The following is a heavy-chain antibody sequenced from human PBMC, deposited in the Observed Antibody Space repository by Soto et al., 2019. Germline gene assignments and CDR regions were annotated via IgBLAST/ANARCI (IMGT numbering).Heavy chain of an antibody. D-gene: IGHD3-22*01. J-gene: IGHJ6*02. CDR1: GGSISSGGYY. CDR3: ARGWYYYDSSGYYFSGMDV. CDR2: IYYSGST. Sequence: SETLSLTCTVSGGSISSGGYYWSWIRQHPGKDLEWIGYIYYSGSTYYNPSLKSRVTISVDTSKNQFSLKLSSVTAADTAVYYCARGWYYYDSSGYYFSGMDVWGQGTTVTVSS. V-gene: IGHV4-31*03.